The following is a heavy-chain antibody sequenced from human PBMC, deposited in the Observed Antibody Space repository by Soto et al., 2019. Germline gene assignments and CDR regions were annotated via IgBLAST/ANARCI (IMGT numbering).Heavy chain of an antibody. J-gene: IGHJ4*02. D-gene: IGHD3-22*01. CDR1: GFSFSTCA. V-gene: IGHV3-23*01. CDR3: AAQATGYFVPFDF. CDR2: ISASGDTT. Sequence: EVQLLESGGGLVQPGGSLRLSCAASGFSFSTCAVSWVRQAPGKGLEWVSSISASGDTTHYAESVRGRFTISRDNSRNTLHLQMSSLTAEVTAIYSCAAQATGYFVPFDFWGRGTLVTVSS.